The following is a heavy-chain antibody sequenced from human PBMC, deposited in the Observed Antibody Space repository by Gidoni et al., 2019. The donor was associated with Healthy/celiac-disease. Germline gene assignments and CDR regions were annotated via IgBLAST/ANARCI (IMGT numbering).Heavy chain of an antibody. CDR3: AKVSYCSSTSCPPRDMDG. V-gene: IGHV3-23*01. CDR1: GVTFSSYA. J-gene: IGHJ6*03. D-gene: IGHD2-2*01. Sequence: EVQLLESGGGLVQPGGSVRLCCAASGVTFSSYAMGWVLQAPGKGREWVSAIRGSGGSTYYADSVKGRFTISRDNSKNTLYLQMNSLRAEDTAVYYCAKVSYCSSTSCPPRDMDGWGKGTTVTVSS. CDR2: IRGSGGST.